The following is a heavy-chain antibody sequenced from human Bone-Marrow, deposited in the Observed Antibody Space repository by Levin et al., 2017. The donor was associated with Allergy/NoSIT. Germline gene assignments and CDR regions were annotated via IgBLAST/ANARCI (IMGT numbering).Heavy chain of an antibody. CDR3: ARLYYGAGIRLPDS. Sequence: GESLKISCTTSGFNFGDFGMRWFRQAPGKGLEWVGFIPSKAFGGTIELAASVKGRFSISRDDSKSIAYLQMNSLKTEDTAVYYCARLYYGAGIRLPDSWGQGTLVTVSS. V-gene: IGHV3-49*03. CDR2: IPSKAFGGTI. J-gene: IGHJ4*02. D-gene: IGHD3-10*01. CDR1: GFNFGDFG.